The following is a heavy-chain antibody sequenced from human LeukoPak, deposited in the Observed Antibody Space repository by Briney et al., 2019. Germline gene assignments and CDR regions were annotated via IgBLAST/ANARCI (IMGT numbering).Heavy chain of an antibody. CDR3: AREGRGSWFDP. CDR1: GFTFSSYW. D-gene: IGHD3-16*01. Sequence: GGSLRLSCAASGFTFSSYWMHWVRHTPGKGLVWVSRIKSDGSNTSYADSVKGRFTISRHNSKNTLYLQMNSLRAEDTAVYYCAREGRGSWFDPWGQGTLVTVSS. J-gene: IGHJ5*02. V-gene: IGHV3-74*01. CDR2: IKSDGSNT.